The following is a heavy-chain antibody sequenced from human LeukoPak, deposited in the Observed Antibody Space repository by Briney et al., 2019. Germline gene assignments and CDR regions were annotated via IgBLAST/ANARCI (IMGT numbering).Heavy chain of an antibody. J-gene: IGHJ4*02. CDR3: ARTGGLWYAEAYFDY. Sequence: GGPLTLSCAVSGFSYEDYGMSWLREAPGGGLEWVSDINWSGGSTFYADSMKRRFTISRDNDKKYLYLQVNSLRAEDTALYYCARTGGLWYAEAYFDYWGRGTLVTVSS. D-gene: IGHD6-13*01. V-gene: IGHV3-20*04. CDR1: GFSYEDYG. CDR2: INWSGGST.